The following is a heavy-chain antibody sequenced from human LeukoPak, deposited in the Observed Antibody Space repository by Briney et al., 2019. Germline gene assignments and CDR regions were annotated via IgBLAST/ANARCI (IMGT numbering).Heavy chain of an antibody. D-gene: IGHD4-17*01. V-gene: IGHV4-34*01. J-gene: IGHJ6*03. CDR3: ARGHRAPTEDYYYMDV. Sequence: SETLSLTCAVYGGSFSGYYWSWIRQPPGKGLEWIGEINHSGSTNYNPSLKSRVTISVDTSKNQLSLKLSSVTAADTAVYYCARGHRAPTEDYYYMDVWGKGTTVTVSS. CDR2: INHSGST. CDR1: GGSFSGYY.